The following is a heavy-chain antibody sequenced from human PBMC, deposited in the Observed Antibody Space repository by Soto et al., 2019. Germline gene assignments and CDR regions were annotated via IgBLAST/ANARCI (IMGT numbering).Heavy chain of an antibody. V-gene: IGHV1-46*01. CDR2: INPSGGST. J-gene: IGHJ6*02. CDR3: ARDYNYDFWSGYSQGIYYYYGMDV. D-gene: IGHD3-3*01. CDR1: GYTFTSYY. Sequence: GASVKVSCKASGYTFTSYYMHWVRQAPGQGLEWMGIINPSGGSTSYAQKFQGRVTMTRDTSTSTVYMELSSLRSEDTAVYYSARDYNYDFWSGYSQGIYYYYGMDVWGQGTTVTVSS.